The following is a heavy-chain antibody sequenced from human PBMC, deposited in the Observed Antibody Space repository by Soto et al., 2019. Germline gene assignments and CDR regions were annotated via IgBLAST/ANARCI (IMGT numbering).Heavy chain of an antibody. Sequence: QRQLQESGLGLVKPSQTLSLPCAVSGGSISGGGYSWSWIRQPPGKGLEWIGYIYHSGSTYYNPSLKSRVTISVDRSKNQFSLKLSSVTAADTAVYYCARIPSPWGQGTLVTVSS. V-gene: IGHV4-30-2*01. CDR2: IYHSGST. D-gene: IGHD2-21*01. CDR3: ARIPSP. CDR1: GGSISGGGYS. J-gene: IGHJ5*02.